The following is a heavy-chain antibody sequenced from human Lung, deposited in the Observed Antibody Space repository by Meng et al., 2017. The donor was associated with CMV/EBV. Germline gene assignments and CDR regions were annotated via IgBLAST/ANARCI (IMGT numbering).Heavy chain of an antibody. D-gene: IGHD3-16*01. V-gene: IGHV7-4-1*02. CDR3: ARTYDYSWKNLHYIDY. J-gene: IGHJ4*02. Sequence: YNVFSFSLNWVRQAPGQGLEWIGLINTNTGRPTYAQGLAGRYVFSLDTGVTTAYLQISRLKAEDTAVYYCARTYDYSWKNLHYIDYWGQGTLVTVSS. CDR1: YNVFSFS. CDR2: INTNTGRP.